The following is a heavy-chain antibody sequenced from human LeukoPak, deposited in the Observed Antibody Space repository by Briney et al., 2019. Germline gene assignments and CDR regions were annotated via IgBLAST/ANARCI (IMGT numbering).Heavy chain of an antibody. D-gene: IGHD3-10*01. V-gene: IGHV3-21*01. J-gene: IGHJ2*01. CDR1: GFPFSDYS. Sequence: GGSLRLSCAASGFPFSDYSMNWVRQAPGKGLEWVSSISGSSDYIYSADSVKGRFTISRDNAKNSLYLQMTSLRAEDTAVYFCVRDLVRGVHPVFYFDLWGRGTPVTVSS. CDR2: ISGSSDYI. CDR3: VRDLVRGVHPVFYFDL.